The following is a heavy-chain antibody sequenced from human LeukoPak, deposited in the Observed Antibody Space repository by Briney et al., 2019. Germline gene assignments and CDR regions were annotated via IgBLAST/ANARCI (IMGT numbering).Heavy chain of an antibody. J-gene: IGHJ4*02. V-gene: IGHV3-30*18. CDR2: ISYDGSNK. CDR1: GFTFSSYG. CDR3: AKGDHYYDRSGYTTSPTSLDY. Sequence: GGSLRLSCAASGFTFSSYGMHWVRQAPGKGLEWVAVISYDGSNKYYADSVKGRFTISRDNSKNTLYLQMNSLRAEDTAVYYCAKGDHYYDRSGYTTSPTSLDYWGQGTLVTVSS. D-gene: IGHD3-22*01.